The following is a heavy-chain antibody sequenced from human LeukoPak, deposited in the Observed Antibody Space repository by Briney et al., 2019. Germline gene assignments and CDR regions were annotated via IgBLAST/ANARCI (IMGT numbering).Heavy chain of an antibody. CDR2: INHSGST. J-gene: IGHJ2*01. D-gene: IGHD3-3*01. CDR3: ARGHGDFWSGYDWYFDL. CDR1: GGSFNSYY. Sequence: SETLSLTCTVSGGSFNSYYWSWIRQPPGKGLEWIGEINHSGSTNYNPSLKSRVTISVDTSKNQFSLKLSSVTAADTAVYYCARGHGDFWSGYDWYFDLWGRGTLVTVSS. V-gene: IGHV4-34*01.